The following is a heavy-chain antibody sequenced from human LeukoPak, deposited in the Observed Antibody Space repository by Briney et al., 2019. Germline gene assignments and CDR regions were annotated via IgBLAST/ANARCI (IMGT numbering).Heavy chain of an antibody. V-gene: IGHV3-7*01. CDR1: GFTFSIYA. CDR3: ARGLLNYDFWSGYDYYYYGMDV. J-gene: IGHJ6*02. Sequence: GGSLRLSCAASGFTFSIYAMRCVCQAPGKGLGWVANIKQDVSEKYYVDSVPGRFTISRDNPKTSLYLQMTSLRAEDTAVYYCARGLLNYDFWSGYDYYYYGMDVWGQGATVTVSS. D-gene: IGHD3-3*01. CDR2: IKQDVSEK.